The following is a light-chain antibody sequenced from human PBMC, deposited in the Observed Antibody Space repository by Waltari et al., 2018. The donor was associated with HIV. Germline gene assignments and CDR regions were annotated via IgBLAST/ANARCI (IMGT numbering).Light chain of an antibody. Sequence: EIVLTQSPGTLSLSPGERATLSCRASQSVSGNYVAWYQQKVAQAPRLLIYGATSRATGIPDSVSGSGCGTEFALTVSRRESEDVAVYDCQQDGSSPPSYTFGQGTKLEIK. CDR3: QQDGSSPPSYT. CDR2: GAT. V-gene: IGKV3-20*01. CDR1: QSVSGNY. J-gene: IGKJ2*01.